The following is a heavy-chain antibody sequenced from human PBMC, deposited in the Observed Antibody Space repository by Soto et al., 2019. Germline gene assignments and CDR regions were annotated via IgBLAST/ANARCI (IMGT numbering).Heavy chain of an antibody. CDR3: ARGGRNGFNV. V-gene: IGHV3-21*01. Sequence: EVQLVESGGGLVKPGGSLRLSCVASGFTFSGYSINWVRQAPGKGLEWVSYISGPSIYIYYADSVKGRFTISRDNAKSAVYLQRNSLRAEDTAVDYCARGGRNGFNVW. D-gene: IGHD2-15*01. CDR2: ISGPSIYI. CDR1: GFTFSGYS. J-gene: IGHJ6*01.